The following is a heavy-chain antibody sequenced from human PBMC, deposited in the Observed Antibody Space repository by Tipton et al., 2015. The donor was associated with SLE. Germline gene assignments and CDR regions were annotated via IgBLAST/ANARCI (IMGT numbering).Heavy chain of an antibody. CDR2: ISYDGSNK. CDR1: GFTFSSYA. CDR3: AREYCTNGVCWGYFDY. Sequence: SLRLSCAASGFTFSSYAMHWVRQAPGKGLEWVAVISYDGSNKYYADSVKGRFTISRDNSKNTLYLQMNSLRAEDTAVYYCAREYCTNGVCWGYFDYWGQGTLVTVSS. J-gene: IGHJ4*02. D-gene: IGHD2-8*01. V-gene: IGHV3-30-3*01.